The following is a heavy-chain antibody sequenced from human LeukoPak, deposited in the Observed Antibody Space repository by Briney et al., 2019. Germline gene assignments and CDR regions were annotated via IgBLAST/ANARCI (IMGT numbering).Heavy chain of an antibody. Sequence: PGRSLRLSCAAPGFTFSSYGMHWVRQAPGKGLEWVAVISYDGSNKYYADSVKGRFTISRDNSKNTLYLQMNSLRAEDTAVYYCAKDPRGSYYDSGSYYDYWGQGTLVTVSS. CDR1: GFTFSSYG. CDR3: AKDPRGSYYDSGSYYDY. D-gene: IGHD3-10*01. V-gene: IGHV3-30*18. J-gene: IGHJ4*02. CDR2: ISYDGSNK.